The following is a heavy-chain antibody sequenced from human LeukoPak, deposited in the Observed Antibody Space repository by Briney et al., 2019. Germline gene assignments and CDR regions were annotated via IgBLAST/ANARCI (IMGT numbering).Heavy chain of an antibody. V-gene: IGHV3-23*01. Sequence: PGGSLRLSCAASGFTFNNYAMSWVRQAPGKGLEWVSTISGSGGSTYYADSVKGRFTISRDNSKNTLYLQMNSLRVEDTALYYCVGGYSSGWYNGFDPWGQGTLVTVSS. D-gene: IGHD6-13*01. CDR1: GFTFNNYA. CDR3: VGGYSSGWYNGFDP. J-gene: IGHJ5*02. CDR2: ISGSGGST.